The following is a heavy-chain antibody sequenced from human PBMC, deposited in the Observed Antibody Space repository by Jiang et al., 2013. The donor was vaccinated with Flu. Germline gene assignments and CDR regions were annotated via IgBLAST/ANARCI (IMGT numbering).Heavy chain of an antibody. CDR1: GFTFSSYA. J-gene: IGHJ4*02. Sequence: PGGSLRLSCAASGFTFSSYAMSWVRQAPGKGLEWVSAISGSGGSTYYADSVKGRFTISRDNSKNTLYLQMNSLRAEDTAVYYCAKGISVVRGVRRDYWGQGTLVTVSS. CDR3: AKGISVVRGVRRDY. CDR2: ISGSGGST. D-gene: IGHD3-10*01. V-gene: IGHV3-23*01.